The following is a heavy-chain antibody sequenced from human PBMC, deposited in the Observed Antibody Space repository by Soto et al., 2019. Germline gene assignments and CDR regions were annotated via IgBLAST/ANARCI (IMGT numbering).Heavy chain of an antibody. D-gene: IGHD2-15*01. V-gene: IGHV4-34*01. Sequence: QVQLQQWGAGLLQPSETLSLTCAVYGGSFSGYYWSWIRQPPGKGLEWIGEIHHSGSTNYNPSLKSRVTISVDTSKNQFSLKLSSVTAADTAVYYCAGRYCSGGSCYLAFDPWGQGTLVTVSS. CDR3: AGRYCSGGSCYLAFDP. J-gene: IGHJ5*02. CDR1: GGSFSGYY. CDR2: IHHSGST.